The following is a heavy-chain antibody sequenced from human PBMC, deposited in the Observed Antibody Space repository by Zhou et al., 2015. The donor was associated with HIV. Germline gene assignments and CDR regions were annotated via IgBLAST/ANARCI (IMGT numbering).Heavy chain of an antibody. Sequence: QVQLVQSGAEVKKPGASVKVSCKASGYTFTSYYMHWVRQAPGQGLEWMGIINPSGGSTSYAQKFQGRVTMTRDTSTSTVYMELSSLRSEDTAVYYCARDLGYCSSTSCYGEYWFDPWGQGTLVTVSS. V-gene: IGHV1-46*01. CDR2: INPSGGST. CDR1: GYTFTSYY. D-gene: IGHD2-2*01. J-gene: IGHJ5*02. CDR3: ARDLGYCSSTSCYGEYWFDP.